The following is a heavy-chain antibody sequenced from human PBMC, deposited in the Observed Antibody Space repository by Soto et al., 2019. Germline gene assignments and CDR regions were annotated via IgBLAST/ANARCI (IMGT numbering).Heavy chain of an antibody. J-gene: IGHJ6*02. D-gene: IGHD3-3*01. CDR2: INPSGGST. Sequence: VPVTVSSTESGYTFTSSFMHWSLKDPRNGLEWRGIINPSGGSTSYAQKFQGRVTMTRDTSTSTVYMELSSLRSEDTAVYYCAIDLRRTTADYYYYDGRSVWCRGTTVTVSS. CDR3: AIDLRRTTADYYYYDGRSV. V-gene: IGHV1-46*01. CDR1: GYTFTSSF.